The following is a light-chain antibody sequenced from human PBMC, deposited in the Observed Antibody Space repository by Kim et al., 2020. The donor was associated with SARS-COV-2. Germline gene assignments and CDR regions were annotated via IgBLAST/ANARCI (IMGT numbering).Light chain of an antibody. CDR3: QKYNSAPT. V-gene: IGKV1-27*01. CDR2: AAS. CDR1: QGISNY. J-gene: IGKJ2*01. Sequence: DIQMTQSPSSLSASVGDRVTITCRASQGISNYLAWYQQTPGKVPKLLIYAASTLQSGVPSRFSGSGSGTDFTLTISSLQPEDVATYYCQKYNSAPTFGQGTKLEI.